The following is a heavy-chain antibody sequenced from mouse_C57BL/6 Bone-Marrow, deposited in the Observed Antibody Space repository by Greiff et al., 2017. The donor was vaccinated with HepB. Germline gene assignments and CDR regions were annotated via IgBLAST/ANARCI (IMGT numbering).Heavy chain of an antibody. CDR1: GVDFSRYW. CDR2: INPDSSTI. CDR3: ASRPFGYYFDY. V-gene: IGHV4-1*01. Sequence: GVDFSRYWMSWVRRAPGKGLEWIGEINPDSSTINYAPSLKDKFIISRDNAKNTLYLQMSKVRSEDTALYYCASRPFGYYFDYWGQGTTLTVSS. J-gene: IGHJ2*01.